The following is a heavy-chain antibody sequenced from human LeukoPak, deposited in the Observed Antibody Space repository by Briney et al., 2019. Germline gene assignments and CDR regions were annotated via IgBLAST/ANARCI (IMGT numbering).Heavy chain of an antibody. CDR2: IKQDGSEK. V-gene: IGHV3-7*01. CDR3: ARDLATSGKYYYYYYMDV. D-gene: IGHD3-10*01. J-gene: IGHJ6*03. Sequence: GGSLRLSCAASGFTFSSYWMSWVRQAPGKGLEGVANIKQDGSEKYYVYSVKSRFTISRDNAKNSLYLQMNSLRAEDTAVYYCARDLATSGKYYYYYYMDVWGKGTTVTVSS. CDR1: GFTFSSYW.